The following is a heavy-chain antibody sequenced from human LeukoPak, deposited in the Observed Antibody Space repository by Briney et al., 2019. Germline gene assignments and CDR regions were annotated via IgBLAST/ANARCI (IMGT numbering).Heavy chain of an antibody. CDR2: IYYSGST. D-gene: IGHD5-12*01. CDR3: ARAARHVAKRPSGYVGRVSNWFDP. CDR1: GGSISSYY. Sequence: PSETLSLTCTVSGGSISSYYWSWIRQPPGKGLEWIGYIYYSGSTNYNPSLKSRVTISVDTSKNQFSLKLSSVTAADTAVYHCARAARHVAKRPSGYVGRVSNWFDPWGQGTLVTVSS. V-gene: IGHV4-59*08. J-gene: IGHJ5*02.